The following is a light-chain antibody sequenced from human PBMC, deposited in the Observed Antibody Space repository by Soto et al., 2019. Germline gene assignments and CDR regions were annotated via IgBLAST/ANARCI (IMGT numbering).Light chain of an antibody. J-gene: IGKJ1*01. V-gene: IGKV1-5*01. CDR3: QQYSSYST. CDR1: QSIGTW. Sequence: DIQMTQSPSTLSVSVGDRVTITCRASQSIGTWLAWYQQKVGGAPNLLIFDASTLESGVPSRFSGSGSGIEFTLTISSLQPDDFATYSCQQYSSYSTFGQGTKVE. CDR2: DAS.